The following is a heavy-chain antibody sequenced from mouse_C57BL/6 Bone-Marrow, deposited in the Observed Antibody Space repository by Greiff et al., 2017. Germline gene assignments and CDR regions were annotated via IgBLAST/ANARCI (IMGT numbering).Heavy chain of an antibody. Sequence: EVQGVESGGGLVKPGGSLKLSCAASGFTFSSYAMSWVRQTPEKRLEWVASISSGGSTYYPDSVMGRFTISRDNARNIRHLQMNNPRFEDTAMYYCANLLSDYWGQGTTLTVSA. V-gene: IGHV5-6-5*01. CDR3: ANLLSDY. D-gene: IGHD1-1*01. J-gene: IGHJ2*01. CDR1: GFTFSSYA. CDR2: ISSGGST.